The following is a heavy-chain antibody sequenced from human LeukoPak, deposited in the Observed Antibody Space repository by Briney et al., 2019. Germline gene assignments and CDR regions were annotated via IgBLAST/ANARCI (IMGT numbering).Heavy chain of an antibody. Sequence: GGSLRLSCAASGFTFSSYSMNWVRQAPGKGLEWVSSISSSSSYIYYADSVKGRSTISRDNAKNSLYLQMNSLRAEDTALYYCAKGTGYSSSWLFDYWGQGTLVTVSS. CDR3: AKGTGYSSSWLFDY. D-gene: IGHD6-13*01. CDR2: ISSSSSYI. J-gene: IGHJ4*02. V-gene: IGHV3-21*04. CDR1: GFTFSSYS.